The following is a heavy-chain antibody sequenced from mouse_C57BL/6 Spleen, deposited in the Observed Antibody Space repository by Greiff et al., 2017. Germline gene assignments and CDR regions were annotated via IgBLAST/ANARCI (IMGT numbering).Heavy chain of an antibody. J-gene: IGHJ4*01. Sequence: EVQLVESGGGLVQPKGSLKLSCAASGFTFNTYAMHWVRQAPGKGLEWVARIRSKSSNYAKYYADSVKDRFNISRDDSQSMLYLQMNNLKTEDTAMYYCVGDGDEDAMDYWGQGTSVTVSS. CDR2: IRSKSSNYAK. CDR3: VGDGDEDAMDY. CDR1: GFTFNTYA. D-gene: IGHD2-13*01. V-gene: IGHV10-3*01.